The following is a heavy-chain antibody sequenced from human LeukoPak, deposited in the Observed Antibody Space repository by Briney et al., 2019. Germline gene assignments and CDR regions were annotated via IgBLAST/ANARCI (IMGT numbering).Heavy chain of an antibody. CDR2: ISGSGSST. Sequence: AGGSLRLSCAASGFTFSSYAMSWVRQAPGKGLEWVSAISGSGSSTYYADSVKGRFTISRDNSKNTLYLQMNSLRAEDTAVYYCAKARAGYNSYYFDYWGQGTLVTVSS. J-gene: IGHJ4*02. V-gene: IGHV3-23*01. CDR3: AKARAGYNSYYFDY. D-gene: IGHD5-24*01. CDR1: GFTFSSYA.